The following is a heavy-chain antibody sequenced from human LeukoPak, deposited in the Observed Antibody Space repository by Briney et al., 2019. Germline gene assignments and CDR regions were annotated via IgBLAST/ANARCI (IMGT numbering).Heavy chain of an antibody. CDR1: GYSFISYW. D-gene: IGHD6-13*01. V-gene: IGHV5-51*01. CDR2: IYPGDADT. Sequence: GESLKISCKGSGYSFISYWIGWVRQMPGKGLEWMGIIYPGDADTRYSPSFQGQVTISADKSISTAYLQWSSLKASDTAMYYCARRGIAAAGSFDYWGQGTLVTVSS. J-gene: IGHJ4*02. CDR3: ARRGIAAAGSFDY.